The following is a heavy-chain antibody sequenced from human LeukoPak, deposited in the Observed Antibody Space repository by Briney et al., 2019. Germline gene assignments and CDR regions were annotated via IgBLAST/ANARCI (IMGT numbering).Heavy chain of an antibody. Sequence: KPSETLSLTCSITGGSISDYYWNWIRQPPRKGLESIGYIYYSGSTTYNPSLKSRVTLSVDTSKNQFSLRLSSVTAADTAVYYCARGSWCSYTNCMLRPFDYWGQGSLVTVSS. CDR2: IYYSGST. CDR1: GGSISDYY. V-gene: IGHV4-59*01. CDR3: ARGSWCSYTNCMLRPFDY. J-gene: IGHJ4*02. D-gene: IGHD2-2*01.